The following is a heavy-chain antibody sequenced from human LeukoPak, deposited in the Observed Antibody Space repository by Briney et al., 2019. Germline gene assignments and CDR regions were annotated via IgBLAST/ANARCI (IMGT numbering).Heavy chain of an antibody. V-gene: IGHV3-30*18. D-gene: IGHD6-13*01. Sequence: GGSLRLSCAASGFTFSSYGMHWVRQAPGKGLEWVAVISYDGSNKYYADSVKGRFTISRDNSKNTLYLQMNSLRAEDTAVYYCAKDRSSSLYGWFDPWGQGTLVTVSS. CDR1: GFTFSSYG. CDR3: AKDRSSSLYGWFDP. CDR2: ISYDGSNK. J-gene: IGHJ5*02.